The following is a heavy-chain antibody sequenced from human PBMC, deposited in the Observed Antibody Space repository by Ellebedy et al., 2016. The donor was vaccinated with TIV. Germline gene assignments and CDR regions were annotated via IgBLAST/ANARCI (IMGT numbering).Heavy chain of an antibody. V-gene: IGHV3-23*01. CDR2: ISGSGGST. J-gene: IGHJ3*02. Sequence: GGSLRLXXAASGFAFSNYGMNWVRQAPGKGLEWVSAISGSGGSTYYADSVKGRFTISRDNSKNTLYLQMNSLRAEDTAVYYCAKGTRPLFYDAFDIWGQGTMVTVSS. D-gene: IGHD2-21*01. CDR3: AKGTRPLFYDAFDI. CDR1: GFAFSNYG.